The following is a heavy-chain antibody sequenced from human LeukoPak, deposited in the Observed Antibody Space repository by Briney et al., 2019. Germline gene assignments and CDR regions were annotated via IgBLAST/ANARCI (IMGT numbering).Heavy chain of an antibody. D-gene: IGHD3-22*01. Sequence: SETLSLTCTVSGGSISSYYWSWIRPPPGKGLEWIGYIYYSGSTNYNPSLKSRVTISVDTSKNQFSLKLSSVTAADTAVYYCARAPYYYDSSGYYLRYNWFDPWGQGTLVTVSS. CDR2: IYYSGST. CDR3: ARAPYYYDSSGYYLRYNWFDP. V-gene: IGHV4-59*01. J-gene: IGHJ5*02. CDR1: GGSISSYY.